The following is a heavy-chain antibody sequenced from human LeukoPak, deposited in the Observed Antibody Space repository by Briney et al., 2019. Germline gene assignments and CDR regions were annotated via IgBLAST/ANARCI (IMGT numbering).Heavy chain of an antibody. Sequence: ASLKVSCKASGYTFTGPYIHWMRQAPEQGLEWMGWINPNSGATKYAQKFQGRVTVTRDTSTSTVYMELSGLSADDTAAYYCARVEYCTKGVCINFDLWGQGTLVTVSS. CDR1: GYTFTGPY. CDR2: INPNSGAT. D-gene: IGHD2-8*01. CDR3: ARVEYCTKGVCINFDL. V-gene: IGHV1-2*02. J-gene: IGHJ4*02.